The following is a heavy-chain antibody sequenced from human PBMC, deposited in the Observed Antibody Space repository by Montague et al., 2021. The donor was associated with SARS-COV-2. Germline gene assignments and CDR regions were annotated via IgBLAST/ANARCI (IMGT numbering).Heavy chain of an antibody. CDR1: GFPFSSYG. CDR2: IWYDGSNK. J-gene: IGHJ4*02. D-gene: IGHD2-21*02. Sequence: SLSLSLSASGFPFSSYGMHWVRQAPGKGLEWVAVIWYDGSNKYYADSVKGRFTISRDNSKNTLYLQMNSLRAEDTAVYYCAREGIVVVTGNGLDYWGQGTLVTVSS. CDR3: AREGIVVVTGNGLDY. V-gene: IGHV3-33*08.